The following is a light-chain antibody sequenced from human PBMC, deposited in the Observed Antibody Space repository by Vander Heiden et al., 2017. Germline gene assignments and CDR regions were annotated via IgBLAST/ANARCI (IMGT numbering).Light chain of an antibody. V-gene: IGKV1-39*01. J-gene: IGKJ1*01. CDR1: QSISSY. CDR2: AAS. Sequence: DIQMTQSPSSLSASGGDRVTITCRASQSISSYLNWYQQKPGKAPKLLIYAASSLQSGVPSRFSGSGSGTAFTLTISRLQPEDFATYSCQQSDSTPRTFGQGTKVEIK. CDR3: QQSDSTPRT.